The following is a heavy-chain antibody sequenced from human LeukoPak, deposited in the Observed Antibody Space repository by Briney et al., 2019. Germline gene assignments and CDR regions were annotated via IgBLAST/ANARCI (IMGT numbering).Heavy chain of an antibody. D-gene: IGHD4-17*01. CDR2: IYYSRST. Sequence: SETLSLTCTVSGGSISSSSYYWGWIRQPPGKGLEWIGSIYYSRSTYYNPSLKSRATISVDTSKNQFSLKLSSVTAADTAGYYCARPKMTTVTTLDVWGKGTTVTVSS. J-gene: IGHJ6*04. CDR3: ARPKMTTVTTLDV. CDR1: GGSISSSSYY. V-gene: IGHV4-39*07.